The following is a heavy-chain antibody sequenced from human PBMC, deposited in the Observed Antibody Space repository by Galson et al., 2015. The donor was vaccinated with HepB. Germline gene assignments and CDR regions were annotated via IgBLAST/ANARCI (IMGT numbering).Heavy chain of an antibody. CDR2: IYNSGTT. D-gene: IGHD2-15*01. CDR1: GDSISSRNW. V-gene: IGHV4-4*02. Sequence: TLSLTCAVSGDSISSRNWWSWVRQPPGKGLEWIGEIYNSGTTNYNPSLKSRVTISIDKSKNDFSLKLNSVTAADTAVYYCAREGSVHAGAFDIWGQGTMVIVSS. J-gene: IGHJ3*02. CDR3: AREGSVHAGAFDI.